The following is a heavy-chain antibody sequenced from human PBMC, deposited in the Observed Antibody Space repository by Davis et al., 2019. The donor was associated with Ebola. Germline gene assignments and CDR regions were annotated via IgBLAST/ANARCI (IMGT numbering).Heavy chain of an antibody. CDR3: AGAPVYYYYGMDV. Sequence: ESLKISCAASGFTFSNAWMSWIRQPPGKGLEWIGEINHSGSTNYNPSLKSRVTISVDTSKNQFSLKLSSVTAADTAVYYCAGAPVYYYYGMDVWGKGTTVTVSS. V-gene: IGHV4-34*08. J-gene: IGHJ6*04. CDR2: INHSGST. D-gene: IGHD4/OR15-4a*01. CDR1: GFTFSNAW.